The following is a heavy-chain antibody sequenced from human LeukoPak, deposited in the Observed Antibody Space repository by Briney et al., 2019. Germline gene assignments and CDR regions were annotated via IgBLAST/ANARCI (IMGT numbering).Heavy chain of an antibody. V-gene: IGHV3-7*05. CDR3: ARDESYSSDY. CDR2: IKQDGSDK. Sequence: GGSLRLSCAASGFPFSSYGMNWVRQAPGKGLEWVANIKQDGSDKYYVDSVKGRFTISRDNAKNSLYLQMNRLRAEDTAVYYCARDESYSSDYWGQGTLVTVSS. CDR1: GFPFSSYG. J-gene: IGHJ4*02. D-gene: IGHD6-13*01.